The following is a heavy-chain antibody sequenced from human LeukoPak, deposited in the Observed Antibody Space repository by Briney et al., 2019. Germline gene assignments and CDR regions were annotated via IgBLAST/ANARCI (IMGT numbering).Heavy chain of an antibody. Sequence: QPGGSLRLSCAASGFTVSSNYMRWVRQAPGKGLEWGSVIYSGGSTYYADSVKGRFTISRDNSKNTLYLQMNSLRAEDTAVYYCARSRMGVTTGYYFDYWGQGTLVTVSS. D-gene: IGHD4-17*01. CDR3: ARSRMGVTTGYYFDY. CDR1: GFTVSSNY. CDR2: IYSGGST. J-gene: IGHJ4*02. V-gene: IGHV3-66*01.